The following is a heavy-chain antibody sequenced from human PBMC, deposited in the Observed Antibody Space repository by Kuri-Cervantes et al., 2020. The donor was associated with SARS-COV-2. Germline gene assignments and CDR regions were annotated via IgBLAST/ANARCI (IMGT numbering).Heavy chain of an antibody. J-gene: IGHJ4*02. CDR2: ISYDGSNK. CDR1: GFTFSSYA. V-gene: IGHV3-30*04. CDR3: ARDADDSSGYDYFDY. Sequence: GESLKISCAASGFTFSSYAMHWVRQAPGKGLEWVAVISYDGSNKCYADSVKGRFTISRDNSKNTLYLQMNSLRAEDTAVYYCARDADDSSGYDYFDYWGQGTLVTVSS. D-gene: IGHD3-22*01.